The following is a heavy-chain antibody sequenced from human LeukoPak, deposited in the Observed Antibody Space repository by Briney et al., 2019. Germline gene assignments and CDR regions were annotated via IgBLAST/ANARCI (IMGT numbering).Heavy chain of an antibody. V-gene: IGHV3-15*01. J-gene: IGHJ4*02. CDR1: GFTFSNAW. D-gene: IGHD3-10*01. CDR3: TTKGTYYYGSGSYYYFDY. CDR2: IKSKTDGGTT. Sequence: GRSLRLSCAASGFTFSNAWMSWDRHAQGKGLEWVGRIKSKTDGGTTDYAAPVKGRFTISRDDSKNTLYLQMNSLKTEDTAVYYCTTKGTYYYGSGSYYYFDYWGQGTLVTVS.